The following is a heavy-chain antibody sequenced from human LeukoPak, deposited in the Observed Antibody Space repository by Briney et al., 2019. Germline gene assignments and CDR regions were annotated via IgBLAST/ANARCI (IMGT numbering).Heavy chain of an antibody. CDR2: INHSGST. V-gene: IGHV4-34*01. CDR3: ARLLPSVVVPAQGYYYYGMDV. J-gene: IGHJ6*02. CDR1: GGSFSGYY. Sequence: SETLSLTCAVYGGSFSGYYWSWIRQPPGKGLEWMGEINHSGSTNYNPSLKSRVTISVDTSKNQFSLKLSSVTAADTAVYYCARLLPSVVVPAQGYYYYGMDVWGQGTTVTVSS. D-gene: IGHD2-2*01.